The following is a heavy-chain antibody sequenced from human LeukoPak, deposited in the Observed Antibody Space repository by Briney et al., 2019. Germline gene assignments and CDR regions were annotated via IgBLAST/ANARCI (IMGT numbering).Heavy chain of an antibody. Sequence: PSETLSLTCTVSGGSISSYYWSWIRQPPGKGLEWIGYIYYSGSTNYNPSLKSRVTISVDTSKNQFSLKLSSVTAADTAVYYCARMVDRDFDYWGQGTLVTVSS. CDR2: IYYSGST. CDR1: GGSISSYY. D-gene: IGHD2-15*01. J-gene: IGHJ4*02. CDR3: ARMVDRDFDY. V-gene: IGHV4-59*01.